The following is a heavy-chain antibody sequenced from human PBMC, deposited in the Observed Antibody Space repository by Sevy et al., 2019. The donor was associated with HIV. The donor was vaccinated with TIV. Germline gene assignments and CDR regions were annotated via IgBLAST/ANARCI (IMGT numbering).Heavy chain of an antibody. J-gene: IGHJ4*02. V-gene: IGHV3-53*01. CDR1: GFTVSSNF. Sequence: GGSLRLSCTVSGFTVSSNFINWVRQAPGKGLEWVSVIWLTGATYYADSVKGRFTISRDNSKNTVYLDMNSLRAEDTAVYYCARGKHVSDYYGSFDYWGQGTLVTVSS. CDR3: ARGKHVSDYYGSFDY. D-gene: IGHD3-3*01. CDR2: IWLTGAT.